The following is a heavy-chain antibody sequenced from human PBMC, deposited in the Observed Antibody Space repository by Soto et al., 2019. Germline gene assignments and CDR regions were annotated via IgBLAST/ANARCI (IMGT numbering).Heavy chain of an antibody. D-gene: IGHD7-27*01. CDR1: GFVFEVNW. J-gene: IGHJ4*02. CDR3: TRGPRPSSIGTGAV. CDR2: ISDDGART. V-gene: IGHV3-74*01. Sequence: GGSLRLSCVASGFVFEVNWMHWVRQVPSKGQEWVSQISDDGARTNYTDSVRGRFTNSRDNAINALNLQMNALKCEDTAVYFFTRGPRPSSIGTGAVWGRGALVTVSS.